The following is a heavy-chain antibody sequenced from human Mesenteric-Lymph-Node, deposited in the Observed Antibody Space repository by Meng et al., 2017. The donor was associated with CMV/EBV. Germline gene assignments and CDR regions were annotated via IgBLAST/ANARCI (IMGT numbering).Heavy chain of an antibody. V-gene: IGHV3-30*04. CDR2: ISYDGSNK. CDR3: AKDMYGRLLDAFDI. Sequence: GESLKISCAASGFTFISYAMHWVRQAPGKGLEWVAVISYDGSNKYYADSVKGRFTISRDNSKNTLHLQMNSLRAEDTAVYYCAKDMYGRLLDAFDIWGQGTMVTVSS. J-gene: IGHJ3*02. D-gene: IGHD4-17*01. CDR1: GFTFISYA.